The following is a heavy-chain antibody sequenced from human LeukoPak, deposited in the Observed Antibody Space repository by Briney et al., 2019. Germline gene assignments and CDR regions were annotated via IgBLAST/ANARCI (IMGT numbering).Heavy chain of an antibody. CDR1: GGSISSYY. CDR3: ARHITYYYDSSGYLTPDFDY. D-gene: IGHD3-22*01. J-gene: IGHJ4*02. CDR2: YTTGIT. V-gene: IGHV4-4*07. Sequence: PSETLSLTCSVSGGSISSYYWSWIRQPAGKGLEWIGRYTTGITNYNPSLKSRVTMSIDTSKNQFSLKLSSVTAADTAVYYCARHITYYYDSSGYLTPDFDYWGQGTLVTVSS.